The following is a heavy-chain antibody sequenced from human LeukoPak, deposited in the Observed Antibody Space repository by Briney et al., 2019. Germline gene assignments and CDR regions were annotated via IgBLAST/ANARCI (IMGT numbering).Heavy chain of an antibody. CDR3: ARRLLPSSGYYLGPLDY. CDR1: GFTFKDYW. Sequence: HSGGSLRLSCAASGFTFKDYWMHWVRQVPGKGLAWVARIISDGSSASYADSVKGRFTMSRDNAKNTLYLQMNSLRAEDTAVYYCARRLLPSSGYYLGPLDYWGQGTLVTVSS. D-gene: IGHD3-22*01. V-gene: IGHV3-74*01. CDR2: IISDGSSA. J-gene: IGHJ4*02.